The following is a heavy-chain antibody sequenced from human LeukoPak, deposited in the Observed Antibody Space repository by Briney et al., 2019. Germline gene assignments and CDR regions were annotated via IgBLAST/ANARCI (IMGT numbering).Heavy chain of an antibody. CDR3: AKDYPTD. CDR2: ISYDGSNK. CDR1: GFTFSSYG. D-gene: IGHD2-21*02. V-gene: IGHV3-30*18. Sequence: GGPLRLSCAASGFTFSSYGMHWVRQAPGKGLEWVAVISYDGSNKYYADSVKGRFTISRDNSKNTLYLQMNSLRAEDTAVYYCAKDYPTDWGQGTLVTVSS. J-gene: IGHJ4*02.